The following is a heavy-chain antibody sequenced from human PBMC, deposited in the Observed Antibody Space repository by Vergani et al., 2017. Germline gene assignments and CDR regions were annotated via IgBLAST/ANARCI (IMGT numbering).Heavy chain of an antibody. CDR2: IIPIFGTA. V-gene: IGHV1-69*06. CDR3: ARGVVLRRSYFDY. Sequence: QVQLVQSGAEVKKPGSSVKVSCKASGGTFSSYAISWVRQAPGQGLEWMGRIIPIFGTANYAQKFQGRVTMTRDTSTSTVYMELSSLRSEDTAVYYCARGVVLRRSYFDYWGQGTLVTVSS. J-gene: IGHJ4*02. D-gene: IGHD2-15*01. CDR1: GGTFSSYA.